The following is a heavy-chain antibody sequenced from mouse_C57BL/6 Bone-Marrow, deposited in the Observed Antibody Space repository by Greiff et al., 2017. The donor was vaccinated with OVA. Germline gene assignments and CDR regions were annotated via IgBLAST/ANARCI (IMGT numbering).Heavy chain of an antibody. J-gene: IGHJ4*01. CDR2: IDPNSGGT. D-gene: IGHD3-2*02. Sequence: QVQLKQPGAELVKPGASVKLSCKASGYTFTSYWMHWVKQRPGRGLEWIGRIDPNSGGTKYNEKFKSKATLTVDKPSSTAYMQLSSLTSEDSAVYYCARGDPLDSSGFAMDYWGQGTSVTVSS. V-gene: IGHV1-72*01. CDR1: GYTFTSYW. CDR3: ARGDPLDSSGFAMDY.